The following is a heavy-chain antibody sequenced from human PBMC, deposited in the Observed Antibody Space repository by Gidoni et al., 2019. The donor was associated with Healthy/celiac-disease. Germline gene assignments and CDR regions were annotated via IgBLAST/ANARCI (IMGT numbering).Heavy chain of an antibody. V-gene: IGHV1-69*02. J-gene: IGHJ6*02. Sequence: KASGGTFSSYTISWVRQAPGQGLEWMGRIIPILGIANYAQKFQGRVTITADKSTSTAYMELSSLRSEDTAVYYCAREGIVVVTAYYYGMDVWGQGTTVTVSS. CDR3: AREGIVVVTAYYYGMDV. D-gene: IGHD2-21*02. CDR1: GGTFSSYT. CDR2: IIPILGIA.